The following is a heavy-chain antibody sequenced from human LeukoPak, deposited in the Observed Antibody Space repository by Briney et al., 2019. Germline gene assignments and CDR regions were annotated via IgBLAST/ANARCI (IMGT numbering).Heavy chain of an antibody. CDR3: AGGVVAATFYYYMDV. V-gene: IGHV1-2*02. J-gene: IGHJ6*03. CDR2: INPNSGGT. CDR1: GYTFTGYY. Sequence: ASVTVSCKPSGYTFTGYYIQWVRQAPRQGLEWMGWINPNSGGTNYAQKFQGRVTMTRDTSISTAYMELSSLTSDDTAVYYCAGGVVAATFYYYMDVWGKGTTVTVSS. D-gene: IGHD2-15*01.